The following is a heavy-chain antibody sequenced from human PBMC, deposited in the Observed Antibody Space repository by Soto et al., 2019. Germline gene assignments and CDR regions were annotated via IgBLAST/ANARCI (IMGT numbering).Heavy chain of an antibody. Sequence: EVQLLESGGGLVQPGGSLRLSCAASGFTFSSYAMSWVRQAPGKGLEWVSAISGSGGSTYYADSVKGRFTISRDNSKNTLHLQMNSLRAEDTAVYYCAKDLMITFGGVIALGAFDIWGQGTMVTVSS. V-gene: IGHV3-23*01. CDR2: ISGSGGST. D-gene: IGHD3-16*02. J-gene: IGHJ3*02. CDR3: AKDLMITFGGVIALGAFDI. CDR1: GFTFSSYA.